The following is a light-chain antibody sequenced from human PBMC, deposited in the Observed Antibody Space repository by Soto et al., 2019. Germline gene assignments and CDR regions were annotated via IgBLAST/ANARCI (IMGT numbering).Light chain of an antibody. Sequence: QSVLTQPASVSGSPGQSITISCTGTSSDVGGYSYVSWYQQHPGKTPKLMIYEVSNRPSGVSHRFSGSKSGNTASLTISGLQTEDEDDYYCSSFSSITREVFCGGTKLTVL. CDR3: SSFSSITREV. J-gene: IGLJ2*01. CDR2: EVS. CDR1: SSDVGGYSY. V-gene: IGLV2-14*01.